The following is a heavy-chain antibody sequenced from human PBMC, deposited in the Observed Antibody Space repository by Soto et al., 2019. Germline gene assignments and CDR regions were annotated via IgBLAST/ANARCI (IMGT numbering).Heavy chain of an antibody. Sequence: GGSLRLSCAASGFTFSSYSMNWVRQAPGKGLEWVSSISSSSSYIYYADSVKGRFTIARDNAKNSLYLQMNSLRAEDTAGYYGARGGGATYYYYYGMDVWGQGTTVTVSS. V-gene: IGHV3-21*01. D-gene: IGHD3-10*01. J-gene: IGHJ6*02. CDR3: ARGGGATYYYYYGMDV. CDR2: ISSSSSYI. CDR1: GFTFSSYS.